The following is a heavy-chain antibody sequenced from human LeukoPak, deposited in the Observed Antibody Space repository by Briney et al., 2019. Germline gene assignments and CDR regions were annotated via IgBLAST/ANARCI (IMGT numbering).Heavy chain of an antibody. CDR2: ITNGGSTI. J-gene: IGHJ6*02. CDR1: GFNFSDYN. D-gene: IGHD3-9*01. V-gene: IGHV3-11*01. CDR3: ARSIGLTGGGVDV. Sequence: GGSLRLSCAASGFNFSDYNMNWVRQAPGKGLEWVSYITNGGSTIHHADSVKGRFTISRDNAKKTLYLQMNSLRAEDTAVYYCARSIGLTGGGVDVWGQGTTVTVSS.